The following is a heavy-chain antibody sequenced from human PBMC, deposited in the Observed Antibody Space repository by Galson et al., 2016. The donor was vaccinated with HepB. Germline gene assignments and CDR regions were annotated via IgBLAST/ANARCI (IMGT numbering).Heavy chain of an antibody. Sequence: SLRLSCAASGFTFSNAWMSWVRQAPGKGLEWVANIKQDGGEKYYVDSVKGRFTISRDNAKNSLYLQMNSLRVEDTALYYCARDNVSYFDFWSGYYSGAHYYGMDVWGQGTLVTVSS. V-gene: IGHV3-7*01. CDR3: ARDNVSYFDFWSGYYSGAHYYGMDV. J-gene: IGHJ6*02. CDR1: GFTFSNAW. D-gene: IGHD3-3*01. CDR2: IKQDGGEK.